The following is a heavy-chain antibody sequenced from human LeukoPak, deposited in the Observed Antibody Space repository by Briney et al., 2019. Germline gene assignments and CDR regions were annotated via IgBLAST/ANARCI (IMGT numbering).Heavy chain of an antibody. J-gene: IGHJ4*02. D-gene: IGHD3-10*01. CDR2: INDSGSS. CDR3: AKRGATYYYGSGSYYKG. Sequence: PSETLSLTCAVYGGSFGGYYWSWIRQPPGKGLEWIGEINDSGSSNYIPSLKSRVTISVDTSKNQFSLKLSSVTAADTAVYYCAKRGATYYYGSGSYYKGWGQPTLVTVSS. CDR1: GGSFGGYY. V-gene: IGHV4-34*01.